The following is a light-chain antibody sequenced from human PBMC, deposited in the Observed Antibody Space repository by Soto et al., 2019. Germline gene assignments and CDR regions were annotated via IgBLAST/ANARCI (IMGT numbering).Light chain of an antibody. CDR2: AAS. CDR1: QIISTY. J-gene: IGKJ1*01. CDR3: QQTYSAPPT. Sequence: DIQMTQSPSSLSASVGDRVTITCRASQIISTYLNWYQQRAGLAPRLLIYAASSLQSGVPPRFSGSGFGTDFPLTIRSLPPEDFATYFCQQTYSAPPTFGQGTKVDIK. V-gene: IGKV1-39*01.